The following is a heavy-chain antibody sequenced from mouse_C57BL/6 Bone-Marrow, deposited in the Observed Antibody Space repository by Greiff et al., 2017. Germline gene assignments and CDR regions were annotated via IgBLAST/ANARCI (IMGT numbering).Heavy chain of an antibody. V-gene: IGHV1-82*01. CDR1: GYAFSSSW. D-gene: IGHD1-1*02. J-gene: IGHJ3*01. Sequence: QVQLQQSGPELVKPGASVKISCKASGYAFSSSWMNWVKQRPGKGLGWIGRIYPGDGDTNYNGKFKGKATLTADKSSSTAYMQLISLASEDSAVYFWARIWSFAYWGQGTLVTVSA. CDR2: IYPGDGDT. CDR3: ARIWSFAY.